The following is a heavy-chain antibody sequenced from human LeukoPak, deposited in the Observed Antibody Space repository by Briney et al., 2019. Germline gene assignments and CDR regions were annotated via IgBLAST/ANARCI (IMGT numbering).Heavy chain of an antibody. Sequence: SQTLSLTCTVSGGSISSSYWSWTRQSPGKGLEWIGYFYATVSTKYNPSLKRRVSISTDTSKNQVSLQLNSVTAADTAVYYCARHGSFFTRGFCSSSNCYVDGLQTWGQGIMVSVSS. V-gene: IGHV4-4*09. J-gene: IGHJ3*01. CDR2: FYATVST. CDR3: ARHGSFFTRGFCSSSNCYVDGLQT. D-gene: IGHD2-2*01. CDR1: GGSISSSY.